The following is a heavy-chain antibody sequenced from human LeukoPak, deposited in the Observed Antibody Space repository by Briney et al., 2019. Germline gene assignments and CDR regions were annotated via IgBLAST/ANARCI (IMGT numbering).Heavy chain of an antibody. V-gene: IGHV1-46*01. CDR3: ARAAGWFDY. Sequence: ASVKVSCKASGYTFTSYYMHWVRQAPGQGLEWMGIINPSGGSTSYAQKFQGRVTMTRDTSISTAYMELSRLRSDDTAVYYCARAAGWFDYWGQGTLVTVSS. CDR1: GYTFTSYY. CDR2: INPSGGST. D-gene: IGHD6-19*01. J-gene: IGHJ4*02.